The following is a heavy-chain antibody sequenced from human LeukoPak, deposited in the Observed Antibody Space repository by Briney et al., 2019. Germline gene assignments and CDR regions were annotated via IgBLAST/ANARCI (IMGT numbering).Heavy chain of an antibody. Sequence: ASVKVSCKASAITSYGISWVRQAPGQGLEWMEWISAYNGNTNYAQKFQGRVTMTTDTSTSTAYMELRSLRSDDTAVYYCARDKEGYYGSGSYYDYWGQGTLVTVSS. CDR2: ISAYNGNT. D-gene: IGHD3-10*01. V-gene: IGHV1-18*04. CDR1: AITSYG. J-gene: IGHJ4*02. CDR3: ARDKEGYYGSGSYYDY.